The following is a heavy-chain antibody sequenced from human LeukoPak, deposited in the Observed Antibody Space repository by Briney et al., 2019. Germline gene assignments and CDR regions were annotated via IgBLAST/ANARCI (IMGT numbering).Heavy chain of an antibody. CDR1: GFTFSSYS. D-gene: IGHD1-26*01. V-gene: IGHV3-21*01. J-gene: IGHJ6*02. CDR3: ASSWAAGDYGMDV. CDR2: ISSSSSYI. Sequence: RGSLRLSCAASGFTFSSYSMNWVRQAPGKGLEWVSSISSSSSYIYYADSVKGRFTISRDNAKNSLYLQMNSLRAEDTAVYYCASSWAAGDYGMDVWGQGTTVTVSS.